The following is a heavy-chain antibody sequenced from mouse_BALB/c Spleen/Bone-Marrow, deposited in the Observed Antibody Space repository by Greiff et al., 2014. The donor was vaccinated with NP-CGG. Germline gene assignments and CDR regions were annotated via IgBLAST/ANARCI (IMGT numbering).Heavy chain of an antibody. V-gene: IGHV14-3*02. CDR3: ARGYYDYDLDY. D-gene: IGHD2-4*01. CDR2: IDPANGNT. J-gene: IGHJ2*01. CDR1: GFNIKDTY. Sequence: VQLQQSXAELVKPGASVKLSCTASGFNIKDTYMHWVRQRPEQGLEWIGRIDPANGNTKYDPKFQGKATITADTSSNTAYLQLSSLTSEDTAVYYCARGYYDYDLDYWGQGTTLTVSS.